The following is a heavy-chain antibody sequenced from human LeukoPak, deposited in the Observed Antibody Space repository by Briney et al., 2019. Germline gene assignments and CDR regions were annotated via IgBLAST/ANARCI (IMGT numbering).Heavy chain of an antibody. Sequence: GGSLRLSCAASGFTFSSSAMSWVRQAPGKGLEWVAAISDTGRLSYCADSVNGRFTISRDNSKNTLSLQMNSLRAEDTAVYYCAKDKQWLGLFDYWGQGTLVTVSS. J-gene: IGHJ4*02. CDR3: AKDKQWLGLFDY. CDR1: GFTFSSSA. CDR2: ISDTGRLS. D-gene: IGHD6-19*01. V-gene: IGHV3-23*01.